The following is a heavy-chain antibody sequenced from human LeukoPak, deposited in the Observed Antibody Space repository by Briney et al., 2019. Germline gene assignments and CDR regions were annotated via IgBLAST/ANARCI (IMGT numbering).Heavy chain of an antibody. V-gene: IGHV3-23*01. Sequence: PGGSLRLSCVASEFTFSGFAMSWARQVPGKGLEWVSVISGMGGSTYYADSVKGRFTISRDNSKNTLYLQINSLRAEDTAVYYCAKDRQGFGFGEQLDYYYMDVWGKGTTVTVSS. D-gene: IGHD3-10*01. CDR3: AKDRQGFGFGEQLDYYYMDV. J-gene: IGHJ6*03. CDR1: EFTFSGFA. CDR2: ISGMGGST.